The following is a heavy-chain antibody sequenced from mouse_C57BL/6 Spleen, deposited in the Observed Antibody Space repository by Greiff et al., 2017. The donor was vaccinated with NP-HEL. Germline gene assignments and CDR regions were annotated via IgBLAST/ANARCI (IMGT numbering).Heavy chain of an antibody. D-gene: IGHD2-4*01. CDR3: ARAYDYDGTV. CDR2: SRNKANDYTT. V-gene: IGHV7-1*01. CDR1: GFTFSDFY. Sequence: EVKLMDSGGGLVQSGRSLRLSCATSGFTFSDFYMEWVRQAPGKGLEWIAASRNKANDYTTEYSASVKGRFIVSRDTSQSILYLQMNALRAEDTAIYYCARAYDYDGTVWGQGTLVTVSA. J-gene: IGHJ3*01.